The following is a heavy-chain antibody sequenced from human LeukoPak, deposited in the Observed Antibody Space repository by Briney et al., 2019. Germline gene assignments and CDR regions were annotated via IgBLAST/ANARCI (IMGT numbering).Heavy chain of an antibody. V-gene: IGHV4-61*01. Sequence: SETLSLTCTVSGGSVSSGSYYWSWIRQPPGKGLEWIGYIHYSGSTNYNPSLKSRATISVDTSKNQFSLKLSSVTAADAAVYYCARDMGYGANWFDPWGQGTLVTVSS. CDR3: ARDMGYGANWFDP. CDR2: IHYSGST. CDR1: GGSVSSGSYY. J-gene: IGHJ5*02. D-gene: IGHD1-26*01.